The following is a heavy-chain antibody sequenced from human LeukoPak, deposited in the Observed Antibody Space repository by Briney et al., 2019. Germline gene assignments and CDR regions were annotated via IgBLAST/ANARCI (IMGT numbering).Heavy chain of an antibody. CDR1: GFTFSSYG. CDR2: ISYDGSNK. V-gene: IGHV3-30*18. Sequence: PGGSLRLSCAASGFTFSSYGMHWVRQAPGKGLEWVAVISYDGSNKYYADSVKGRFTISRDNSKNTLYLQMNSLRAEDTAVYYCAKDFSSGWSPGGFDYWGQGTLVTVSS. D-gene: IGHD6-19*01. J-gene: IGHJ4*02. CDR3: AKDFSSGWSPGGFDY.